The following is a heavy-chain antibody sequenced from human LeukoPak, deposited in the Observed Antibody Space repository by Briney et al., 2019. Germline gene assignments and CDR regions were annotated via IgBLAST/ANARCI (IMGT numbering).Heavy chain of an antibody. D-gene: IGHD2-8*02. CDR3: TRDPGRYTGGQCPFDY. Sequence: GGSLRLSCTGSGFTFGDYAMTWFRQAPGKGPKWVGFIRSKAFGGATEHATSVKGRFTISRDDSKGIAYLQMNGLKTEDTGVYYCTRDPGRYTGGQCPFDYWGQGTLVTVSS. J-gene: IGHJ4*02. V-gene: IGHV3-49*03. CDR1: GFTFGDYA. CDR2: IRSKAFGGAT.